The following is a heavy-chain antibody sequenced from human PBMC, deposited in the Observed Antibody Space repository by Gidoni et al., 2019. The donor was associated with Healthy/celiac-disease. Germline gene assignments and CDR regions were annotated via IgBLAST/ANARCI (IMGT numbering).Heavy chain of an antibody. D-gene: IGHD3-22*01. CDR1: ASTFDAYA. J-gene: IGHJ4*02. CDR3: AKSYYYDSSGYYYPYYFDY. V-gene: IGHV3-43*02. Sequence: EVQLVESGGGVVQPGGSLRLSCAASASTFDAYAMHWVRQAPGKGLEWVSLISGDGGSTYYADSVKGRFTISRDNSKNSLYLQMNSLRTEDTALYYCAKSYYYDSSGYYYPYYFDYWGQGTLVTVSS. CDR2: ISGDGGST.